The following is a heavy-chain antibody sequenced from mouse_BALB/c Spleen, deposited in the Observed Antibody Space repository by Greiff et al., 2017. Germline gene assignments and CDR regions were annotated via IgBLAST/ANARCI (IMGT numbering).Heavy chain of an antibody. CDR3: ARRGYGNYVWFAY. CDR1: GYTFPSYD. CDR2: IFPGGGST. Sequence: QGQMQPSGAELVKPGASVKFSCQASGYTFPSYDINRVRQRPEQGPEWIGWIFPGGGSTKYNEKFKGKATLTTDKSSSTAYMQLSRLTSEDSAVYFCARRGYGNYVWFAYWGQGTLVTVSA. V-gene: IGHV1-85*01. D-gene: IGHD2-10*02. J-gene: IGHJ3*01.